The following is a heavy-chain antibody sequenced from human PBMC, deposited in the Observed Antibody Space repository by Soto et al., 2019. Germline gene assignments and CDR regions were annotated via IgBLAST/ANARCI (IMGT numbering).Heavy chain of an antibody. CDR3: ARASLTMVRGVIDGIDY. CDR2: IYHSGST. V-gene: IGHV4-30-2*01. Sequence: SETLSLTCAVSGGSISSGGYSWSWIRQPPGKGLEWIGYIYHSGSTYYNPSLKSRVTISVDRSKNQFSLKLSSVTAADTAVYYCARASLTMVRGVIDGIDYWGQGTLVTVS. D-gene: IGHD3-10*01. J-gene: IGHJ4*02. CDR1: GGSISSGGYS.